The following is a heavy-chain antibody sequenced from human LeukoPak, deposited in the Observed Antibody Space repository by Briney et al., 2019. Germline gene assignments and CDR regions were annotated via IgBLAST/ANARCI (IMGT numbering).Heavy chain of an antibody. CDR3: AKEKLGYGGHKTDY. V-gene: IGHV4-59*01. D-gene: IGHD4-23*01. CDR1: GGSISSYY. Sequence: PSETLSLTCTVSGGSISSYYWSWIRQPPGKGLECMGYIYYSGSTNYNPSLKSRGTISVDTSKNQLSLKMSSVSAADTAVYYCAKEKLGYGGHKTDYWGQGTLVTVSS. CDR2: IYYSGST. J-gene: IGHJ4*02.